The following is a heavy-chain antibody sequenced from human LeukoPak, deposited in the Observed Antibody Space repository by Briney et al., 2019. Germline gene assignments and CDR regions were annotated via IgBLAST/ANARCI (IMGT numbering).Heavy chain of an antibody. V-gene: IGHV4-59*01. D-gene: IGHD7-27*01. CDR2: IYYSGST. CDR3: ARDRTGDDAFDI. J-gene: IGHJ3*02. CDR1: GGSISSYY. Sequence: SETLSLTCTVSGGSISSYYWSWIRQPPGKGLEWIGYIYYSGSTNYNPSLKSRVTISVDTSKNQFSLKLSSVTAADTAVYYCARDRTGDDAFDIWGQGTMVTVSS.